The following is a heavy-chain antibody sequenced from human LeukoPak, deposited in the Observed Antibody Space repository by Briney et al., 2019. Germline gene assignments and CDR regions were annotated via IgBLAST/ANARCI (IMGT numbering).Heavy chain of an antibody. D-gene: IGHD2-2*01. CDR2: ISYDGSNK. J-gene: IGHJ4*02. V-gene: IGHV3-30*04. Sequence: PGRSLRLSCAASGFTFSSYAMHWVRQAPGNGLEWVAVISYDGSNKYYADSVKGRFTISRDNSKNTLYLQMNSLRAEDTAVYYCARDTVGSSTIFDYWGQGTLVTVSS. CDR1: GFTFSSYA. CDR3: ARDTVGSSTIFDY.